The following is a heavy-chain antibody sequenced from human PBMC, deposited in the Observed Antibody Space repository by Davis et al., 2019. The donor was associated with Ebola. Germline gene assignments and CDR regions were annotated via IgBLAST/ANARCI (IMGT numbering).Heavy chain of an antibody. CDR2: MSYDESDE. V-gene: IGHV3-30*18. D-gene: IGHD1-26*01. J-gene: IGHJ2*01. CDR1: GFPCRKYG. CDR3: AKSTGDTSDYGDWYFDL. Sequence: GESLKISCSASGFPCRKYGMHWVRQAPGKGLEWVAGMSYDESDEYEGRAKTYEDSVHGRLTIRRDNSKNTVYLEMSSLRVEDTAVYYCAKSTGDTSDYGDWYFDLWGRGTLVTVSS.